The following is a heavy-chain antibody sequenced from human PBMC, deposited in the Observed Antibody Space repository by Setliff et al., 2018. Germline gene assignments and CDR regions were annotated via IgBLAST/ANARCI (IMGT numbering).Heavy chain of an antibody. Sequence: GGSLRLSCAASGFSLSDYYMSWVRQAPGKGLEWISKISGNGITIYYADSVRGRFTISRDNAKNSLYLQMNSLRAEDTALYYCARDGVFYAMDVWGHGTTVTVSS. J-gene: IGHJ6*02. CDR1: GFSLSDYY. CDR3: ARDGVFYAMDV. D-gene: IGHD3-10*01. V-gene: IGHV3-11*04. CDR2: ISGNGITI.